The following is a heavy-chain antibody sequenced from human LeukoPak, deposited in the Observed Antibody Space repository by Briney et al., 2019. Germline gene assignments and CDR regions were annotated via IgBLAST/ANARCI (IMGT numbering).Heavy chain of an antibody. CDR3: ARAKPYTASRLITLDY. CDR1: GGSFSGYY. D-gene: IGHD3-22*01. J-gene: IGHJ4*02. V-gene: IGHV4-34*01. Sequence: SETLSLTCAVYGGSFSGYYWSWIRQPPGKGLEWIGEINHSGSTNYNPSLKSRVTISVDTSKNQFSLKLSSVTAADTAVYYCARAKPYTASRLITLDYWGQGTLVTVSS. CDR2: INHSGST.